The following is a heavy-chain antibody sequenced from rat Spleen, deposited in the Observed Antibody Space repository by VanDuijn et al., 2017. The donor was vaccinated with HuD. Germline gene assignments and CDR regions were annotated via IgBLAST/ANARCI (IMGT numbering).Heavy chain of an antibody. Sequence: QVQLKESGPGLVQPSQTLSLTCTVSGLSLTSNTVSWIRQSPGKGLEWMGVMWSNGDTDYNSAIKSRLSIRRDTSKNHIFLKMNSLQSEDTTTYYCARAPGNGYVMDAWGQGASVTVSS. J-gene: IGHJ4*01. CDR2: MWSNGDT. CDR3: ARAPGNGYVMDA. CDR1: GLSLTSNT. V-gene: IGHV2-47*01. D-gene: IGHD5-1*01.